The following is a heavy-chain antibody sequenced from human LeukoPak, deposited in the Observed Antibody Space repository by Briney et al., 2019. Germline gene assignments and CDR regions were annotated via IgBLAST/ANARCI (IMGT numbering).Heavy chain of an antibody. CDR1: GGSFSGYY. Sequence: SETLSLTCAVYGGSFSGYYWSWIRQPPGKGLEWIGEINHSGSTNYNPSLKSRVTISVDTSKNQFSLKLSSVTAADTAVYYCARLFFGSSQYDYWGQGTLVTVSS. J-gene: IGHJ4*02. D-gene: IGHD3-3*01. V-gene: IGHV4-34*01. CDR3: ARLFFGSSQYDY. CDR2: INHSGST.